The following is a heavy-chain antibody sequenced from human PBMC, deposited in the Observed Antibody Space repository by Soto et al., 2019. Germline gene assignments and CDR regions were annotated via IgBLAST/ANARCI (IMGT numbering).Heavy chain of an antibody. Sequence: MQVVESGGGVVQPGTSLRLSCTGSGFTFSSYSMHWFRQAPGKGLQWVAVMSYDRVNKFYGDPVKGRFTVSRDNSKSTMYLQMNSLTFEDTAIYYCARDGRPAVHGRWFDPWGPGTVVTVSS. J-gene: IGHJ5*02. CDR1: GFTFSSYS. CDR3: ARDGRPAVHGRWFDP. CDR2: MSYDRVNK. V-gene: IGHV3-30-3*01. D-gene: IGHD2-15*01.